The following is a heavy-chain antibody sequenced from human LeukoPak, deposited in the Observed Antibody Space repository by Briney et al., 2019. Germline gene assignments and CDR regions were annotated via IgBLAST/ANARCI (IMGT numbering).Heavy chain of an antibody. D-gene: IGHD3-22*01. V-gene: IGHV1-2*02. CDR2: INPNSGGT. CDR3: ARDWPYYYDSSGYPPFDY. CDR1: GYTFTGYY. Sequence: ASAKVSCKASGYTFTGYYMHWVRQAPGQGLEWMGWINPNSGGTNYAQKFQGRVTMTRDTSISTAYMELSSLRSEDTAVYYCARDWPYYYDSSGYPPFDYWGQGTLVTVSS. J-gene: IGHJ4*02.